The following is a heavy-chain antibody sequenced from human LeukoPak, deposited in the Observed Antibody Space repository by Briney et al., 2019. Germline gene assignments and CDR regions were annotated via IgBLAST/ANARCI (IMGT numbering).Heavy chain of an antibody. J-gene: IGHJ4*02. Sequence: GGSLRLSCAASGFTFSSYAMNWVRQAPGKGLEWVSAISGSGGSTYYADSVKGRFTISRDNSKNTLYLQMNSLRAEDTAVYYCAKDQEPYSSGWSSFDYWGQGTLVTVSS. CDR2: ISGSGGST. V-gene: IGHV3-23*01. CDR3: AKDQEPYSSGWSSFDY. D-gene: IGHD6-19*01. CDR1: GFTFSSYA.